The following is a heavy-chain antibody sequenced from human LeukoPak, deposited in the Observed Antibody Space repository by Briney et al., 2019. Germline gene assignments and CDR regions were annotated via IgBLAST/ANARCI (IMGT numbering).Heavy chain of an antibody. Sequence: GGSLRLSCAASGFTFSTYDMHWVRQPTGKGLDWVTPLESTGDTHFAESVKGRFTISRDNAKNSLYLQMNSLRAEDTAVYYCARSLDVWGQGTTVTVSS. CDR2: LESTGDT. CDR1: GFTFSTYD. CDR3: ARSLDV. J-gene: IGHJ6*02. V-gene: IGHV3-13*01.